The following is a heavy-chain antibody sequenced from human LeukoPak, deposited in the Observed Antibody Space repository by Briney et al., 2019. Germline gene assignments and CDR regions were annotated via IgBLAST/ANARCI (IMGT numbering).Heavy chain of an antibody. CDR2: IRYDGSNK. CDR3: ARDDGDDISIVNDYYLDS. V-gene: IGHV3-30*02. J-gene: IGHJ4*02. Sequence: PGGSLRLSCAASGFTFSNYGMHWVRQAPGKGLEWVAFIRYDGSNKYYADSVKGRFTISRDNSKNTLYLQMNSLRTEDTAVYYCARDDGDDISIVNDYYLDSWGQGTLVTVSS. D-gene: IGHD2/OR15-2a*01. CDR1: GFTFSNYG.